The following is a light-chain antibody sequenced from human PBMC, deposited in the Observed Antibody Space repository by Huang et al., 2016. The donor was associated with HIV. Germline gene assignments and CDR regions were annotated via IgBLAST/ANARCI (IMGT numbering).Light chain of an antibody. J-gene: IGKJ5*01. CDR3: QQYHNWPPIT. V-gene: IGKV3-15*01. Sequence: EIVMTQSPATLSVSPGERATLSCRASQTVSSNLAWYQQKPGQAPRLLLYDAATRATGIPARFSGSGSGTEFTLTINSLQSEDFAVYYCQQYHNWPPITFGQGTRLEIK. CDR1: QTVSSN. CDR2: DAA.